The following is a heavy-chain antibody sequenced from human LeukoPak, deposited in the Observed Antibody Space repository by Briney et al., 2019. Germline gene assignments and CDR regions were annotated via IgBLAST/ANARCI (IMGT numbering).Heavy chain of an antibody. J-gene: IGHJ4*02. V-gene: IGHV3-74*01. Sequence: PGGTLRLSCAASGFTFSSYGMSWVRQAPGKGLVWVSRINSDGSNTRYAESVKGRFTITRDNAKNTVYLQMNSLRGEDTAVYYCAVVGARPFWGQGTLVIVSS. CDR1: GFTFSSYG. D-gene: IGHD1-26*01. CDR2: INSDGSNT. CDR3: AVVGARPF.